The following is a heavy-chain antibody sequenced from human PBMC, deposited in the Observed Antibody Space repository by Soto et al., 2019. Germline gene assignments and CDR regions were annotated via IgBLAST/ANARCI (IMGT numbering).Heavy chain of an antibody. D-gene: IGHD3-3*01. J-gene: IGHJ6*02. CDR1: GGTFSSYA. CDR3: AIFSDFWCGYRIYYYYGMDV. Sequence: QVQLVQSGAEVKKPGSSVKVSCKASGGTFSSYAISWVRQAPGQGLEWMGGIIPIFGTANYAQKFQGRVTITADDSTSTAYMELSSLRSEDTAVYYCAIFSDFWCGYRIYYYYGMDVWGQGTTVTVSS. CDR2: IIPIFGTA. V-gene: IGHV1-69*01.